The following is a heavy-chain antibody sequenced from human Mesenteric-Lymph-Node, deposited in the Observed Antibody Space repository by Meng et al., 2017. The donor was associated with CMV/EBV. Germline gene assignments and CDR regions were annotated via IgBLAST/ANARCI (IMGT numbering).Heavy chain of an antibody. CDR1: GGNFSSYA. J-gene: IGHJ4*02. CDR2: IIPIFGTA. Sequence: SGGNFSSYAISWVRQAPGQGLEWMGGIIPIFGTANYAQKFQGRVTITADKSTSTAYMELSSLRSEDTAVYYCARRYYYGSGSYSLDYWGQGTLVTVSS. D-gene: IGHD3-10*01. CDR3: ARRYYYGSGSYSLDY. V-gene: IGHV1-69*06.